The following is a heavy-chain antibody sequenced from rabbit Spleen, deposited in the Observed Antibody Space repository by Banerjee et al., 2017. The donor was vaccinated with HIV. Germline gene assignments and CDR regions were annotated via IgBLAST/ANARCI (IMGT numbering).Heavy chain of an antibody. J-gene: IGHJ4*01. CDR3: ARTRSAWDPFNL. D-gene: IGHD4-1*01. V-gene: IGHV1S40*01. CDR2: IYSRDGSA. Sequence: QSLEESGGDLVKPGGSLTLTCTASGFSFSSSYWMCWVRQAPGKGLEWIACIYSRDGSAYYASWTKGRFTISKTSSTTVTLQMTSLTAADTATYFCARTRSAWDPFNLWGQGTLVAVS. CDR1: GFSFSSSYW.